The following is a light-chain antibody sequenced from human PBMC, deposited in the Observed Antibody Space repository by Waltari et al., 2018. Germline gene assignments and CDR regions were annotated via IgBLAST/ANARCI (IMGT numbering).Light chain of an antibody. Sequence: EVVLTHSPGTLSLSPGERATLSCRASQSVSKYLAWYQQSPGQAPRLLIYAASTSATGIPDRFSGSGSGTDVSLTSMRLEPEDLSVYYGQNHVRLPATFGQGTKVEIK. CDR2: AAS. CDR1: QSVSKY. V-gene: IGKV3-20*01. CDR3: QNHVRLPAT. J-gene: IGKJ1*01.